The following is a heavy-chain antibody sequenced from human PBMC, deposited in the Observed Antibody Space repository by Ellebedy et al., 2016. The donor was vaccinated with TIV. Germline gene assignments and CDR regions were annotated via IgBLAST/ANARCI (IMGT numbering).Heavy chain of an antibody. J-gene: IGHJ4*02. CDR2: ISKSDTT. CDR3: ARDAMKWIFDS. D-gene: IGHD2-2*03. Sequence: GESLKISCAASGFTFNSYSMNWVRQAPGKGLEWISYISKSDTTYYADSVRGRFTISRDNAKRSLYLQMNSLRLEDTAVYYCARDAMKWIFDSWGQGTLVTVSS. V-gene: IGHV3-48*01. CDR1: GFTFNSYS.